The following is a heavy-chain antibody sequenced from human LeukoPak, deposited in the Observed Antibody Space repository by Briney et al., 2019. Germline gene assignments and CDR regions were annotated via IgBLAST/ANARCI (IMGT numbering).Heavy chain of an antibody. V-gene: IGHV3-11*01. J-gene: IGHJ4*02. D-gene: IGHD3-16*01. CDR3: ARAVGFGGYYFDY. CDR2: ISSSAGTI. CDR1: GFTFSTYA. Sequence: PGGSLRLSCAASGFTFSTYAMSWVRQAPGKGLEWVSYISSSAGTIYYADSVKGRFTISRDNAKNSLFLQMNSLRAEDTAVYYCARAVGFGGYYFDYWGQGTLVTVSS.